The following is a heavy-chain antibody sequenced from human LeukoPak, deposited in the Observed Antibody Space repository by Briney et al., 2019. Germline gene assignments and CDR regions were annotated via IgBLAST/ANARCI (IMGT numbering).Heavy chain of an antibody. D-gene: IGHD3-10*01. V-gene: IGHV4-39*01. J-gene: IGHJ4*02. CDR1: GGSISSGSYY. CDR3: ARHSTFFWVGFIKGRVRGPFDY. Sequence: SQTLSLTCTVSGGSISSGSYYWSWIRQPPGKGLEWIGEINHSGSTNYNPSLKSRVTISVDTSKNQFSLKLSSVTAADTAVYYLARHSTFFWVGFIKGRVRGPFDYWGQGTLVTVSS. CDR2: INHSGST.